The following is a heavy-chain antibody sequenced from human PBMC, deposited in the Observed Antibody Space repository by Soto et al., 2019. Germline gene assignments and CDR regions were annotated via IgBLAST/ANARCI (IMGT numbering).Heavy chain of an antibody. V-gene: IGHV1-69*12. D-gene: IGHD6-19*01. Sequence: QVQLVQSGAEVKKPGSSVKVSCKASGGTFSSYAISWVRQAPGQGLEWMGGIIPIFGTANYAQKFQGRVTITADESTSNAYMELSSLRSEDTAVYYCARNPLDSSGWYGNWFDPWGQGTLVTVSS. J-gene: IGHJ5*02. CDR1: GGTFSSYA. CDR2: IIPIFGTA. CDR3: ARNPLDSSGWYGNWFDP.